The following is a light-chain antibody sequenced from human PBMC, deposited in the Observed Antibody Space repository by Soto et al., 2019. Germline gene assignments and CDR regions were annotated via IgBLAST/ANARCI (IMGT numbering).Light chain of an antibody. V-gene: IGKV3-20*01. Sequence: EIVLTQSPGTLSLSPGERATLSCRASESVSTSYLAWYQQKPGQAPRLLIYGASSRATGIPDSLSGSVSGADLALTIGRLEPEDFAVYYCQQYGSVPLTVGGENKVDI. CDR3: QQYGSVPLT. CDR1: ESVSTSY. CDR2: GAS. J-gene: IGKJ4*01.